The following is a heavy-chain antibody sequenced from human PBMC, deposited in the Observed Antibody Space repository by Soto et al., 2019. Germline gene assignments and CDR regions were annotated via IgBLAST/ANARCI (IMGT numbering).Heavy chain of an antibody. CDR3: ARGYYDSSGWPYWFDP. V-gene: IGHV4-30-2*01. CDR1: GDSISSTGYS. J-gene: IGHJ5*02. Sequence: QLQLQESGSGLVKPSQTLSLTCAVSGDSISSTGYSWSWIRQAPGKGLEWIGYVYHSGSTHYHPPLKSRVTMSVDRSKTQFSLKLTSMTAADTAVYYCARGYYDSSGWPYWFDPWGQGTLVTVSS. D-gene: IGHD3-22*01. CDR2: VYHSGST.